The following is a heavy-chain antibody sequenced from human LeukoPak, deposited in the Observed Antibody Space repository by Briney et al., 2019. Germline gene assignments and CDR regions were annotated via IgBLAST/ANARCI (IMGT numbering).Heavy chain of an antibody. D-gene: IGHD6-6*01. CDR2: ISYDGSNK. CDR3: ARDPGYSSSSFFDY. CDR1: GFTFSSYA. V-gene: IGHV3-30-3*01. J-gene: IGHJ4*02. Sequence: GRSLRLYCAASGFTFSSYAMHWVRQAPGKGLEWVAVISYDGSNKYYADSVKGRFTISRDNSKNTLYLQMNSLRAEDTAVYYCARDPGYSSSSFFDYWGQGTLSPSPQ.